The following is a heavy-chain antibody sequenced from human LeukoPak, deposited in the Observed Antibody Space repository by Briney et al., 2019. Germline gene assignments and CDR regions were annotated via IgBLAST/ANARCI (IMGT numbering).Heavy chain of an antibody. Sequence: GGSLRLSCAASGFTFSSYAMHWVRQAPGKGLEWVAVISYDGSNKYYADSVKGRFTISRDNSKNTLYLQMNSLRAEDTAVYYCARGYDASFDYWGQGTPVTVSS. CDR1: GFTFSSYA. V-gene: IGHV3-30*04. D-gene: IGHD5-12*01. CDR2: ISYDGSNK. J-gene: IGHJ4*02. CDR3: ARGYDASFDY.